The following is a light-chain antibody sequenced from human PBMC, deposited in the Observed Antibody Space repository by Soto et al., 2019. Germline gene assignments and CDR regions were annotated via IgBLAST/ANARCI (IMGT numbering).Light chain of an antibody. Sequence: QSALTQPASVSGSPGQSITIAGTGTSSDVGGYNYVSWYQQHPGKAPKLMIYEVSNRPSGVSNRFSGSKSGNTASLTISGLQAEDEADYYCSSYTSSSTPLYVFGTGTKVTVL. CDR3: SSYTSSSTPLYV. CDR1: SSDVGGYNY. CDR2: EVS. V-gene: IGLV2-14*01. J-gene: IGLJ1*01.